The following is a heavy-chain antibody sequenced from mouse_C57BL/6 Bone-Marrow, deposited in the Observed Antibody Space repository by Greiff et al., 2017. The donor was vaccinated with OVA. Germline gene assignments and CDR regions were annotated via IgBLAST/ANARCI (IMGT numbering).Heavy chain of an antibody. CDR2: LSPRSGNT. CDR1: GYTFTRYG. D-gene: IGHD1-3*01. Sequence: VQLQQSGAELARPGASVKLSCKASGYTFTRYGISWVKQRTGQGLEWLGELSPRSGNTYYNEKFKGKATLTADKYSSTAYMELRSLTSEDSSFYFCSRLVFFYWYFDFWGTGTTVTVSS. CDR3: SRLVFFYWYFDF. V-gene: IGHV1-81*01. J-gene: IGHJ1*03.